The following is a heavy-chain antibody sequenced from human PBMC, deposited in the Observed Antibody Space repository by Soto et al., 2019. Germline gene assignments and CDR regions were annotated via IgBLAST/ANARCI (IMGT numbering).Heavy chain of an antibody. CDR3: TRSIAARPVIWFEP. V-gene: IGHV3-49*03. J-gene: IGHJ5*02. D-gene: IGHD6-6*01. CDR2: IRSKAYGGTT. CDR1: GFTFGDYA. Sequence: GWSLRLSCTASGFTFGDYAMSLFRQAPGKGLEWVGFIRSKAYGGTTEYAASVKGRFTISRDDSKRIAYLQMNSLKTEDTAVYYCTRSIAARPVIWFEPWGEGTLVTVSS.